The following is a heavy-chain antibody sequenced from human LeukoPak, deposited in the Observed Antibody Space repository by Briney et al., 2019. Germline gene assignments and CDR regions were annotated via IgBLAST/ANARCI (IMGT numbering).Heavy chain of an antibody. CDR1: GYTFTGYY. CDR2: INPNSGGT. J-gene: IGHJ4*02. Sequence: ASVKVSCTASGYTFTGYYMHWVRQAPGQGLEWMGWINPNSGGTNYAQKFQGRVTMTRDTSISTAYMELSRLRSDDTAVYYCARRRIAAAALDYWGQGTLVTVSS. V-gene: IGHV1-2*02. CDR3: ARRRIAAAALDY. D-gene: IGHD6-13*01.